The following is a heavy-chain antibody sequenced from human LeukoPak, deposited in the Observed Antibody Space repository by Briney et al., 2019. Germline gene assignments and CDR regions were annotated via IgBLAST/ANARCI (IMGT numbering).Heavy chain of an antibody. CDR2: ISGSGGST. CDR1: GFTFSSYA. V-gene: IGHV3-23*01. CDR3: AKDGPIGGYYDSSGYFASNYDY. Sequence: GSLRLSCAASGFTFSSYAMSWVRQAPGKGLEWVSAISGSGGSTYYADSVKGRFTISRDNSKNTLYLQMNSLRAEDTAVYYCAKDGPIGGYYDSSGYFASNYDYWGQGTLVTVSS. J-gene: IGHJ4*02. D-gene: IGHD3-22*01.